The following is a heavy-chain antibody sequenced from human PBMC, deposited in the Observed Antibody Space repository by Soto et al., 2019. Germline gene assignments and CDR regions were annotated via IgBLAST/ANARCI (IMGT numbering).Heavy chain of an antibody. Sequence: QVQLVQSGAEVKKPGASVKVSCKASGYTFTSYYMHWVRQAPGQGLEWMGIINPSGGSTSYAQKFQGRVTMTRDTSTSTVYMELSSLRSEDTAVYYCASLNAGGNSAYYYGMDVWGQGTTVTVSS. CDR2: INPSGGST. D-gene: IGHD2-21*02. CDR1: GYTFTSYY. CDR3: ASLNAGGNSAYYYGMDV. J-gene: IGHJ6*02. V-gene: IGHV1-46*01.